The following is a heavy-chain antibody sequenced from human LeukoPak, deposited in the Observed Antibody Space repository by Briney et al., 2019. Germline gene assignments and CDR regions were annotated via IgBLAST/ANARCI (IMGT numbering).Heavy chain of an antibody. CDR2: ISWNSGSI. V-gene: IGHV3-9*01. J-gene: IGHJ4*02. CDR3: AKGDDYDYVVKGNYFDY. D-gene: IGHD3-16*01. CDR1: GFTFDDYA. Sequence: GGSLRLSCAASGFTFDDYAMHWVRQAPGKGLEWVSGISWNSGSIDYADSVNGRFTISRDNAKNSLYLQVNSLRAEDTALYYCAKGDDYDYVVKGNYFDYWGQGTLVTVSS.